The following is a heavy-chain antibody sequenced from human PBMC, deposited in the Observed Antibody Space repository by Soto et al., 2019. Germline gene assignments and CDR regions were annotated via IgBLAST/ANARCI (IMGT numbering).Heavy chain of an antibody. CDR2: IKQDGSEK. D-gene: IGHD4-17*01. Sequence: GGSLRLSCAASGFTFSSYWMSWVRQAPGKGLEWVANIKQDGSEKYYVDSVKGRFTISRDNAKNSLYLQMNSLRAEDTAVYYRASLYGDYFSSDYWGQGTLVTVSS. CDR1: GFTFSSYW. J-gene: IGHJ4*02. CDR3: ASLYGDYFSSDY. V-gene: IGHV3-7*01.